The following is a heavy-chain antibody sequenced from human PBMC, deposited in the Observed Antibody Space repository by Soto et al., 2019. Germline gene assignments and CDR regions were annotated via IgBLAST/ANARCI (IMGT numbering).Heavy chain of an antibody. Sequence: PGGSPGVSFSAPGFTLYYYALPWVPGAPGKGPEWVSGISWNSGSIGYADSVKGRFTISRDNDKNSMYPQMNSLRAEDTALYYCAKDTALSTGGRNDSFDYWGQGTLVTVSS. CDR1: GFTLYYYA. CDR3: AKDTALSTGGRNDSFDY. V-gene: IGHV3-9*01. D-gene: IGHD7-27*01. J-gene: IGHJ4*02. CDR2: ISWNSGSI.